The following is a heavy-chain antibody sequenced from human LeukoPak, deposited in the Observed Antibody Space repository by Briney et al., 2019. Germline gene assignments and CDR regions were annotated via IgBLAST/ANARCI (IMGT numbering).Heavy chain of an antibody. CDR3: TARIAVAGKLLHY. V-gene: IGHV3-23*01. CDR2: ISGSGGST. D-gene: IGHD6-19*01. CDR1: GFTFSSYA. J-gene: IGHJ4*02. Sequence: PGGSLRLSCAASGFTFSSYAMSWVRQAPGKGLEWVSAISGSGGSTYYADSVKGRFTISRDSSKNTLYLQMNSLRAEDTAVYYCTARIAVAGKLLHYWGQGTLVTVSS.